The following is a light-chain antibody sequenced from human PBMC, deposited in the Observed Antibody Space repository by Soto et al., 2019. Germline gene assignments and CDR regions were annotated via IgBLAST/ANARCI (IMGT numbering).Light chain of an antibody. J-gene: IGKJ1*01. V-gene: IGKV1-6*01. CDR3: LQDYNYPWT. CDR2: AAS. CDR1: QGIRND. Sequence: AIQMTQSPSSLSAXXXDXVTITCRASQGIRNDLGWYQQKPGKAPKLLIYAASSLQSGVPSRFSGSGSGTDFTLTISSLQPEDFATYYCLQDYNYPWTFGQGTKVEIK.